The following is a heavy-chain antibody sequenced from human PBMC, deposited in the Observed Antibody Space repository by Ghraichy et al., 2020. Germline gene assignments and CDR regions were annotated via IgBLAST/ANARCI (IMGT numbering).Heavy chain of an antibody. Sequence: SETLSLTCAVYGGSFSGYYWSWIRQPPGKGLEWIGEINHSGSTNYNPSLKSRVTISVDTSKNQFSLKLSSVTAADTAVYYCARCVPGHSYGYFDYWGQGTLVTVSS. CDR3: ARCVPGHSYGYFDY. V-gene: IGHV4-34*01. CDR1: GGSFSGYY. CDR2: INHSGST. D-gene: IGHD5-18*01. J-gene: IGHJ4*02.